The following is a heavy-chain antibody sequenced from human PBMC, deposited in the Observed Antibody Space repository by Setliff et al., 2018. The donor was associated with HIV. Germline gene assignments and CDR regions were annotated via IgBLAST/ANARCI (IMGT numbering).Heavy chain of an antibody. CDR1: GFTLSTFS. CDR2: ISSKDGST. J-gene: IGHJ4*03. Sequence: PGGSLRLSCAVSGFTLSTFSMSWVRQAPGKGLEWVSAISSKDGSTYYADSVRGRFTISRDNSKNTLYLQMTSLRAEDTAVYYCARDAPGYSHVLDFWGQGTMVTVSS. CDR3: ARDAPGYSHVLDF. V-gene: IGHV3-23*01. D-gene: IGHD5-18*01.